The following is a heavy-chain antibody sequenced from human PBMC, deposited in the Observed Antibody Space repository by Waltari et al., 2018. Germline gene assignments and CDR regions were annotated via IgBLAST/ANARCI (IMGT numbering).Heavy chain of an antibody. CDR3: ARAPSRIGFNWFDP. V-gene: IGHV4-34*01. D-gene: IGHD2-15*01. CDR2: INHSGST. J-gene: IGHJ5*02. CDR1: GGSFSGYY. Sequence: QVQLQQWGAGLLKPSETLSLTCAVYGGSFSGYYWSGVRQPPGKGLEWIGEINHSGSTNYNPSLKSRVTISVDTSKNQFSLKLSSVTAADTAVYYCARAPSRIGFNWFDPWGQGTLVTVSS.